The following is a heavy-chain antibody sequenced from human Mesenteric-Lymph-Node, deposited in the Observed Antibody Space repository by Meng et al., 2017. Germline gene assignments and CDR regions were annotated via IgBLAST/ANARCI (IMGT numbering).Heavy chain of an antibody. Sequence: VRRVGSGGGVGQPGRALRLSCAASGFTFSSYGMHWVRQAPGKGLEWVAVIWYDGSEKYYADSVKGRFTISRDNSKNTMYLQMNSLRAEDTAVYYCARDQANWGSSLDYWGQGTLVTVSS. J-gene: IGHJ4*02. CDR1: GFTFSSYG. CDR2: IWYDGSEK. D-gene: IGHD7-27*01. V-gene: IGHV3-33*01. CDR3: ARDQANWGSSLDY.